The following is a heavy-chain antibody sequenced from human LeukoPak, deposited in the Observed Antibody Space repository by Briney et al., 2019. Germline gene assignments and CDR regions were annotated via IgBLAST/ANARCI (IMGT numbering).Heavy chain of an antibody. CDR1: GFTFSSYG. J-gene: IGHJ4*02. D-gene: IGHD3/OR15-3a*01. Sequence: GGSLRLSCAASGFTFSSYGMHWVRQAPGKGLEWVAVISYDGSNKYYADSVKGRFTISRDNSKNTLYLQMNSPRADDTAVYYCAKSDHGFCTGYKKWGQGTLVTVSS. CDR3: AKSDHGFCTGYKK. V-gene: IGHV3-30*18. CDR2: ISYDGSNK.